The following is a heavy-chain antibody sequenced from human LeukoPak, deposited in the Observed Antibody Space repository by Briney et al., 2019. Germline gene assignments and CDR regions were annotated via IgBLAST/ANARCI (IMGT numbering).Heavy chain of an antibody. J-gene: IGHJ3*01. CDR3: ARDASYYDSSGYYDAFDV. V-gene: IGHV3-7*01. CDR1: GFTFSSYW. Sequence: GGSLRLSCAASGFTFSSYWMIWVRQAPGKGPEWVANIKQDGSVKYYVDSVQGRFTISRDNAKNSLYLQLNSVRAEDTAVYYCARDASYYDSSGYYDAFDVWGRGTMVTVSS. D-gene: IGHD3-22*01. CDR2: IKQDGSVK.